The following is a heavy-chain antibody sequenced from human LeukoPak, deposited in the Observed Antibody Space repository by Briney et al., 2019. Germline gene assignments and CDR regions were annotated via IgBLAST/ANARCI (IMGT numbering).Heavy chain of an antibody. CDR2: ISTSGDTT. V-gene: IGHV3-23*01. J-gene: IGHJ5*02. CDR1: GFTFSNYA. Sequence: GGSLRLSCAASGFTFSNYAMNWARQVPGKGLDWVSGISTSGDTTYYADSVKGRFTISRDNYKNTLFLQMNSLRDEDTAVYYCTRTNWNPGYFDTWGQGTLVTVSS. CDR3: TRTNWNPGYFDT. D-gene: IGHD1-20*01.